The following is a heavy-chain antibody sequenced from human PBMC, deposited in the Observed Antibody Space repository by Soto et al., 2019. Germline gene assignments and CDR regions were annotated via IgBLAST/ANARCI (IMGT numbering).Heavy chain of an antibody. J-gene: IGHJ4*02. CDR1: GGSISSYY. V-gene: IGHV4-59*12. D-gene: IGHD4-4*01. Sequence: SETLSLTCTVSGGSISSYYWSWIRQPPGKGLEWIGNIYYSGSTNYNPSLKSRVTISLDRSKNQFSLKLSSVTAADTAVYYCARIATTTLGGPIDYWGRGTLVTVSS. CDR3: ARIATTTLGGPIDY. CDR2: IYYSGST.